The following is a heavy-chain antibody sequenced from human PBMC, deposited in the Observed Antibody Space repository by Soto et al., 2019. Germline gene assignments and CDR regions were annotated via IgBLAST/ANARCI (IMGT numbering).Heavy chain of an antibody. CDR3: ARARRSTLLYSSSSKLGRYYYYYGMDV. D-gene: IGHD6-6*01. J-gene: IGHJ6*02. Sequence: PGGSLRLSCAASGFTFSSYSMNWVRQAPGKGLEWVSYISSSSSTIYYADSVKGRFTISRDNAKNSLYLQMNSLRDEDTAVYYCARARRSTLLYSSSSKLGRYYYYYGMDVWGQGTTVTVS. V-gene: IGHV3-48*02. CDR1: GFTFSSYS. CDR2: ISSSSSTI.